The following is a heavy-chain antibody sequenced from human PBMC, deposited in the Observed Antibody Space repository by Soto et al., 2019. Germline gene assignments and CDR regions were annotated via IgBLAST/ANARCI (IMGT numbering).Heavy chain of an antibody. D-gene: IGHD5-12*01. CDR2: IIPVFGRP. CDR1: GGTFGRFG. CDR3: AREGSGYNF. V-gene: IGHV1-69*13. J-gene: IGHJ1*01. Sequence: SVKVSCHASGGTFGRFGISWVRQAPGQGLEWMGGIIPVFGRPNYAQRFRGRLTITADESTNTGYMELIDLRSEDTAVYYCAREGSGYNFWGQGTQVTVSS.